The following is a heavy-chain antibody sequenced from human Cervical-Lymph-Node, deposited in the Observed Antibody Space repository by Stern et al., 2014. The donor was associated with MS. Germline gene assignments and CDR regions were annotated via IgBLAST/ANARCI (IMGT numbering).Heavy chain of an antibody. Sequence: QVQLQESGQGVVKPSGTLSLTCAVTGGSISSSKWGSWVRQPPGKGLEGIGEKYTSGSTDYNPSFKSRFTISMDTSKTQSSLTLNSVTAADTAVYYCAGRPLVTMIRGVMTMGFGPWGQGTLVTVSS. J-gene: IGHJ5*02. V-gene: IGHV4-4*02. D-gene: IGHD3-10*01. CDR2: KYTSGST. CDR1: GGSISSSKW. CDR3: AGRPLVTMIRGVMTMGFGP.